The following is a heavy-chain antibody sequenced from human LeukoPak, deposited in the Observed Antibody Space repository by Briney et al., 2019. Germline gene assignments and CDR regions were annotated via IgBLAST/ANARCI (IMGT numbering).Heavy chain of an antibody. CDR3: AREPDA. Sequence: PSETLSLTCTVSGDSISGSNYHWGWIRQPPGKGLEWLGTVHHTGRAFYNPSLRGRTTVSVDTSKNQFSLKLTSVTAADTAVYYRAREPDAWGQGTLVTVSS. J-gene: IGHJ5*02. V-gene: IGHV4-39*07. CDR1: GDSISGSNYH. CDR2: VHHTGRA.